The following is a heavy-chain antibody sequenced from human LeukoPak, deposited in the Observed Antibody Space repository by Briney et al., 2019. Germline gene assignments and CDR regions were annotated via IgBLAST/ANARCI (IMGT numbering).Heavy chain of an antibody. V-gene: IGHV1-18*01. CDR2: ISAYNGNT. Sequence: ASVKVPCKASGYTFTSYGISWVRQAPGQGLEWMGWISAYNGNTNYAQKLQGRVTMTTDTSTSTAYMELRSLRSDDTAVYYCARDRYCSSTSCASFDYWGQGTLVTVSS. CDR3: ARDRYCSSTSCASFDY. CDR1: GYTFTSYG. D-gene: IGHD2-2*01. J-gene: IGHJ4*02.